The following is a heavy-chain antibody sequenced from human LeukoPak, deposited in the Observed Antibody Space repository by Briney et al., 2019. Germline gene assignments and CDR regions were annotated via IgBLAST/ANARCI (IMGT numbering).Heavy chain of an antibody. CDR2: MNPNSGNT. Sequence: ASVKVSCKASGYTFTSYDINWVRQATGQGLEWMGWMNPNSGNTGYAQKFQGRITITRNTSISTAYMELSSLRSEDTAVYYCARAVYRYYYYYYMDVWGNGTTVTVSS. V-gene: IGHV1-8*03. D-gene: IGHD2-2*02. CDR1: GYTFTSYD. CDR3: ARAVYRYYYYYYMDV. J-gene: IGHJ6*03.